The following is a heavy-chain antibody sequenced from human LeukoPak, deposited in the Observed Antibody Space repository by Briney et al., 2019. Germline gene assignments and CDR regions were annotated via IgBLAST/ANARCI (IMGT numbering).Heavy chain of an antibody. CDR3: AREIEQQFDC. D-gene: IGHD6-13*01. V-gene: IGHV3-30*04. J-gene: IGHJ4*02. Sequence: PGGSLRLSCAASGFIFRTYSVHWVRQAPGKGLECVAAISYDGGSGHYADSVKGRFIISRDNSKSMLYLQMDSLRVEDTAVYYCAREIEQQFDCWGQGTLVIVSS. CDR1: GFIFRTYS. CDR2: ISYDGGSG.